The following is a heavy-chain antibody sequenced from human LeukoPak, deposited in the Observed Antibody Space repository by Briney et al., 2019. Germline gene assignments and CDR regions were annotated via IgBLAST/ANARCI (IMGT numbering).Heavy chain of an antibody. Sequence: PGGSLRLSCAASGFSFSNYGIHWVRQAPGKRLEWVAVIWYDGSNKYYADSVKGRFTISRDNSKNTLYLQMNSLRAEDTAVYYCARRSGSYLEAFDIWGQGTMVTVSS. V-gene: IGHV3-33*01. CDR2: IWYDGSNK. D-gene: IGHD3-10*01. J-gene: IGHJ3*02. CDR1: GFSFSNYG. CDR3: ARRSGSYLEAFDI.